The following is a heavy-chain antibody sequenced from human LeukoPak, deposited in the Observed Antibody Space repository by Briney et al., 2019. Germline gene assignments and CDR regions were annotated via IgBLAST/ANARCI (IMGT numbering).Heavy chain of an antibody. D-gene: IGHD6-19*01. V-gene: IGHV3-23*01. J-gene: IGHJ1*01. CDR3: AKVGGWYPTMDNYFQY. CDR1: GFTFSSYA. CDR2: TSGSGGST. Sequence: GGSLRLSCAASGFTFSSYAMSWVRQAPGKGLEWVSGTSGSGGSTYYADSVKGRFTISRDNSKNTLYLQMNSLTAEDTAVYYCAKVGGWYPTMDNYFQYWGQGTLVTVSS.